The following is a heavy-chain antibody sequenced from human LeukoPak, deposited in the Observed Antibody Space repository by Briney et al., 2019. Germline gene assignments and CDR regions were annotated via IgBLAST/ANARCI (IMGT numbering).Heavy chain of an antibody. V-gene: IGHV5-51*01. CDR2: IYPGDSDT. J-gene: IGHJ3*02. CDR1: GYSFTSYW. D-gene: IGHD4-17*01. CDR3: ASTVTTSPDAFDI. Sequence: PGESLKISCKGSGYSFTSYWIGWVRQMPGKGLEWMGIIYPGDSDTRYSPSFQGQVTISADKSISTAYLQWSSLKAPDTAMYYCASTVTTSPDAFDIWGQGTMVTVSS.